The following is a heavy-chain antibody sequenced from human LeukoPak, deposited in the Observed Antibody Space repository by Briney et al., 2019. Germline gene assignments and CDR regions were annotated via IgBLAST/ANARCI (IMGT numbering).Heavy chain of an antibody. J-gene: IGHJ5*02. Sequence: GESLKISCKGSGYSFTNYWISWVRQMPGNGLEWMGTIDPSDSYAKYSPSFQGHVTISVDKSISTAYLQWSSLKASDTAMYYCARVKDYGDLKWFDPWGQGTLVTVSS. D-gene: IGHD4-17*01. V-gene: IGHV5-10-1*01. CDR2: IDPSDSYA. CDR3: ARVKDYGDLKWFDP. CDR1: GYSFTNYW.